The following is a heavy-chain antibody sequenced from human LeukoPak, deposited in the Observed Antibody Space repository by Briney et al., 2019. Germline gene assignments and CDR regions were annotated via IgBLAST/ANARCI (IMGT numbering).Heavy chain of an antibody. J-gene: IGHJ3*02. Sequence: PGGSLRLSCAASGFTFSNAWMSWVRQAPGKGLEWVGRIKSKTDGGTTDYAAPVKGRFTISRDDSKNTLYLQMNSLKTEDTVVYYCTTDDLCYYYDSSGTYDAFDIWGQGTMVTVSS. CDR2: IKSKTDGGTT. V-gene: IGHV3-15*01. D-gene: IGHD3-22*01. CDR3: TTDDLCYYYDSSGTYDAFDI. CDR1: GFTFSNAW.